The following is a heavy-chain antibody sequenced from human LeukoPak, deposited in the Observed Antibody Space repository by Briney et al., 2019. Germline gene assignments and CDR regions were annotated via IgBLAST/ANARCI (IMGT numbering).Heavy chain of an antibody. CDR2: IYYSGST. Sequence: SETLSLTCTVSGGSISSYYWGWIRQPPGRGLEWIGYIYYSGSTNYNPSLKSRVTISVDTSKNQFSLKLSSVTAADTAVYYCVRSISSGWDDYWGQGTLVTVSS. CDR1: GGSISSYY. J-gene: IGHJ4*02. CDR3: VRSISSGWDDY. V-gene: IGHV4-59*01. D-gene: IGHD6-19*01.